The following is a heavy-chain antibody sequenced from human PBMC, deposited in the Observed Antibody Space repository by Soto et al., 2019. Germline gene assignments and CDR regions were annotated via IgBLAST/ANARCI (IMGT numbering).Heavy chain of an antibody. CDR2: VGATGTNI. V-gene: IGHV3-23*01. D-gene: IGHD4-17*01. CDR3: AKDPNGDYIGGFDM. CDR1: GFPFSAFA. J-gene: IGHJ3*02. Sequence: GGSLRLSCATSGFPFSAFAMNWVRHAPGKGLEWVSGVGATGTNIHYADSVRGRFTISRDISKNTLYLQMNSLRVDDTAVYYCAKDPNGDYIGGFDMLGQGTMVTVSS.